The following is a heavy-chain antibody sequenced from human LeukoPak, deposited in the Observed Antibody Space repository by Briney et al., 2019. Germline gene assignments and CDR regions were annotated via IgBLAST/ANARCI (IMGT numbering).Heavy chain of an antibody. CDR3: GRVYCSTTSFHDYYDYYMDV. CDR2: TNWDGAST. CDR1: GCKFDDCG. V-gene: IGHV3-20*04. D-gene: IGHD2-2*01. J-gene: IGHJ6*03. Sequence: GGSLRLSCAASGCKFDDCGMSWVRHVPGKGLEGVSGTNWDGASTGYGDSVKGRFTISRDNVKNSLYLQMNSLRVEDTALYFCGRVYCSTTSFHDYYDYYMDVWGKGTTVTVSS.